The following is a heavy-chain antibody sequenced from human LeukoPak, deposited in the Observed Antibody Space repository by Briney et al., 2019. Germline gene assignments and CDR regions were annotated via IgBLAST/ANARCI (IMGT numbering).Heavy chain of an antibody. J-gene: IGHJ4*02. CDR2: ISSSGSTI. D-gene: IGHD1/OR15-1a*01. CDR3: ARVYFTGLEHTGPDY. V-gene: IGHV3-48*03. Sequence: GGSLRLSCAASGFTFSSYEMNWVCQAPGKGLEWVSYISSSGSTIYYADSVKGRFTISRDNAKNSLYLQMNSLRAEDTAVYYCARVYFTGLEHTGPDYWGQGTLVTVSS. CDR1: GFTFSSYE.